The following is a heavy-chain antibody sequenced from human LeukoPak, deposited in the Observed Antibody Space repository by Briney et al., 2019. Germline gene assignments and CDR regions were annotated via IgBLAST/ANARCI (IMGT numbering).Heavy chain of an antibody. Sequence: PSETLSLTCAVSGYSISSGYYWGWIRQPPGKGLEWIGSIYHSGSTYYNPSLKSRVTISVDTSKNQFSLKLSSVTAADTAVYYCARHARAGYEFWSGTSHYWGQGTLVTVSS. CDR2: IYHSGST. CDR3: ARHARAGYEFWSGTSHY. J-gene: IGHJ4*02. CDR1: GYSISSGYY. D-gene: IGHD3-3*01. V-gene: IGHV4-38-2*01.